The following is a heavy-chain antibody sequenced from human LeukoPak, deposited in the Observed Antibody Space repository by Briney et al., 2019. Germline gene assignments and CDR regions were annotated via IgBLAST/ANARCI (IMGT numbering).Heavy chain of an antibody. CDR1: GFTFSGSA. CDR2: IRSKANNYET. D-gene: IGHD4-17*01. J-gene: IGHJ4*02. V-gene: IGHV3-73*01. CDR3: TRPNYGDYADDY. Sequence: PGGSLRLSCAASGFTFSGSAMHWVRRASGKGLEWVGRIRSKANNYETTYAPSVKGRFAISRDDSKNTAYLQMNGLNTEDTAMYYCTRPNYGDYADDYWGQGTLVTVSS.